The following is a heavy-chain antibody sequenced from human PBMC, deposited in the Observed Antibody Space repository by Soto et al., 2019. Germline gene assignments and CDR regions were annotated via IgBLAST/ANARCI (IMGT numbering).Heavy chain of an antibody. V-gene: IGHV6-1*01. J-gene: IGHJ4*02. CDR2: TYYRSKWYN. Sequence: SQTLSLTCAISGDSVSSNSAAWNWIRQSPSRGLEWLGRTYYRSKWYNDYAVSVKSRITINPDTSKNQFSLQLNSVTPEDTAVYYCARDRGESMAVAGRRDYFDYWGQRTLVTVSS. CDR1: GDSVSSNSAA. CDR3: ARDRGESMAVAGRRDYFDY. D-gene: IGHD6-19*01.